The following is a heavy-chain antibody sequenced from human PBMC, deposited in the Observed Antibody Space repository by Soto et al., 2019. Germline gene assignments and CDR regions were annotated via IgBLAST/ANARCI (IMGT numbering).Heavy chain of an antibody. V-gene: IGHV1-69*06. D-gene: IGHD2-8*01. J-gene: IGHJ4*02. CDR1: GGTFSSYA. CDR3: ARDGYCTNGVCG. CDR2: IIPIFGTA. Sequence: SVKVSCKASGGTFSSYAISWVRQAPGQGLEWMGGIIPIFGTANYAQKFQGRVTITADKSTSTAYMELSSLRSEDTAMYYCARDGYCTNGVCGWGQGTLVTVSS.